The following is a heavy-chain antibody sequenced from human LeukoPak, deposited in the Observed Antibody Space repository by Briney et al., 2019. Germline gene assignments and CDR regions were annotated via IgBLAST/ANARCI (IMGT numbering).Heavy chain of an antibody. J-gene: IGHJ4*02. CDR1: GLTFSSYS. D-gene: IGHD3-16*01. CDR3: ARDHLYYEISGPRFDY. Sequence: GGSLRLSCTASGLTFSSYSMNWVRQAPGKGLEWVSSISSSSYIYQTDSVKGRFTISRDNANNSLYLQMNSLRAEDTAVYYCARDHLYYEISGPRFDYWGQGTRVTVSS. CDR2: ISSSSYI. V-gene: IGHV3-21*01.